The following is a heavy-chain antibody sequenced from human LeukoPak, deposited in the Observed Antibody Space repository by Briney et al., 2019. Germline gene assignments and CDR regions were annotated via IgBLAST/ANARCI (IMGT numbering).Heavy chain of an antibody. CDR2: ISGSGGST. Sequence: PGGSLRLSCAASGFTFSSYAMSWVRQAPGKGLEWVSAISGSGGSTYYADSVKGRFTISRDNSKNTLYLQMNSLRAEDTAVYYCAKDGPGIAAAGGNDAFDIWGQGTMVTVSS. D-gene: IGHD6-13*01. V-gene: IGHV3-23*01. CDR1: GFTFSSYA. CDR3: AKDGPGIAAAGGNDAFDI. J-gene: IGHJ3*02.